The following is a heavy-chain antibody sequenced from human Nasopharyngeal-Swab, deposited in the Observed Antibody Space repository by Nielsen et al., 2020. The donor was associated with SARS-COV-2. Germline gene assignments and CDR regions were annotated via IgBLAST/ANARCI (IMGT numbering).Heavy chain of an antibody. V-gene: IGHV1-69*04. CDR3: ARDYRTGYYPYYYYGMDV. CDR2: IIPILGIA. CDR1: GGTFSSYA. D-gene: IGHD3/OR15-3a*01. J-gene: IGHJ6*02. Sequence: SVKVSCKASGGTFSSYAISWVRQAPGQGLEWMGRIIPILGIANYAQKFQGRVTITADKSTSTAYMELSSLRSEDTAVYYCARDYRTGYYPYYYYGMDVWGQGTTVTVSS.